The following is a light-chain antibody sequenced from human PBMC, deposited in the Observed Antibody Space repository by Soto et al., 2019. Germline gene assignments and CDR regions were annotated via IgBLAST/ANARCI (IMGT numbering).Light chain of an antibody. J-gene: IGKJ2*01. Sequence: AIQLTQSPSSLSASVGDRVTITCRASQGISSALAWYQQKPGKAPKLLIYDASSLEGGVPSRFSGSGSGTDFTLTISSLQPEDFATYYCQQFNSYPHAYTFGQGTKLEIK. CDR1: QGISSA. CDR3: QQFNSYPHAYT. V-gene: IGKV1-13*02. CDR2: DAS.